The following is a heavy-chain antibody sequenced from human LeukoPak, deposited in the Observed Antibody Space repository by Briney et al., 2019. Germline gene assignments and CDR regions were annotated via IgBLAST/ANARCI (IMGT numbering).Heavy chain of an antibody. CDR2: MYYSGST. J-gene: IGHJ5*02. D-gene: IGHD5-18*01. Sequence: SETLSLTCTVSGGPISKYYWSWIRQPPGKGLEWIGYMYYSGSTNYNPSLKSRVTISVDTSKNQFSLKLSSVTAADTAVYYCARHEGGLWGYNWFDPWGQGTLVTVSS. V-gene: IGHV4-59*08. CDR1: GGPISKYY. CDR3: ARHEGGLWGYNWFDP.